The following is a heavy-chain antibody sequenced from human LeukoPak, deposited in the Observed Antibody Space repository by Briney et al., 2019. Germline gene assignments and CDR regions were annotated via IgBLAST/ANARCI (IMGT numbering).Heavy chain of an antibody. D-gene: IGHD3-10*01. V-gene: IGHV4-34*01. J-gene: IGHJ4*02. CDR2: INHSGST. CDR1: GGSFSGYY. Sequence: SETLSLTCAVYGGSFSGYYWSWICQPPGKGLEWIGEINHSGSTNYNPSLKSRVTISVDTSKNQFSLKLSSVTAADTAVYYCARVDYYGSGSYSIFDYWGQGTLVTVSS. CDR3: ARVDYYGSGSYSIFDY.